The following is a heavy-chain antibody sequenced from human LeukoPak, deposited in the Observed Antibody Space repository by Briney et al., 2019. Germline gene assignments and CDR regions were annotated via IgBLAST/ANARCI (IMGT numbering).Heavy chain of an antibody. CDR3: ARVSGYSIEGATRWFDP. CDR2: IYYSGST. J-gene: IGHJ5*02. D-gene: IGHD1-26*01. Sequence: SETLSLTCTVSGGSISSYYWSWIRQPPGKGLEWIGYIYYSGSTNYNPSLKSRVTISVDTSKNQFSLKLSSVTAADTAVYYCARVSGYSIEGATRWFDPWGQGTLVTVSS. V-gene: IGHV4-59*01. CDR1: GGSISSYY.